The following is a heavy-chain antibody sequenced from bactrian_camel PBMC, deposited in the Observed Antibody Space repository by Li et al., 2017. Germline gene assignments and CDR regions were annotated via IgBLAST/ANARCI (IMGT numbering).Heavy chain of an antibody. D-gene: IGHD6*01. J-gene: IGHJ4*01. V-gene: IGHV3S7*01. CDR3: ATRSGSWSFFSY. Sequence: VQLVESGGGLVQPGGSLRLSCAASGFTFSRDAMSWVRQAPGKGLEWVSTRYSPGSDSYYADTVKGRFTISGDNANNTVYLQMNSLKSEDTAQYYCATRSGSWSFFSYWGQGTQVTVSS. CDR2: RYSPGSDS. CDR1: GFTFSRDA.